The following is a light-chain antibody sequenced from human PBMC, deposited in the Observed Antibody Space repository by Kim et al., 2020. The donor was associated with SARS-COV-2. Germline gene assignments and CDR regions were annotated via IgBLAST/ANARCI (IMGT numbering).Light chain of an antibody. J-gene: IGLJ2*01. V-gene: IGLV2-14*01. Sequence: QSALTQPASVAGSPGQSITISCTGTSSDVGGYNYVSWYQQHPGKAPKLLIYDVTKRPSGVSNRFSGSKSGITASLTISGLQAEDEADYYCTSYTSSNPVVFGGGTQLTVL. CDR3: TSYTSSNPVV. CDR1: SSDVGGYNY. CDR2: DVT.